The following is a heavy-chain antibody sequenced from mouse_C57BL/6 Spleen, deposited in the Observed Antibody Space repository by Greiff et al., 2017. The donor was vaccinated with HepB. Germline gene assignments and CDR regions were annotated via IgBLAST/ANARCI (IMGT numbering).Heavy chain of an antibody. V-gene: IGHV5-12*01. CDR3: ARGGLLLDY. CDR2: ISNGGGST. D-gene: IGHD2-3*01. CDR1: GFTFSDYY. J-gene: IGHJ2*01. Sequence: EVQVVESGGGLVQPGGSLKLSCAASGFTFSDYYMYWVRQTPEKRLEWVAYISNGGGSTYYPDTVKGRFTISRDNAKNTLYLQMSRLKSEDTAMYYCARGGLLLDYWGQGTTLTVSS.